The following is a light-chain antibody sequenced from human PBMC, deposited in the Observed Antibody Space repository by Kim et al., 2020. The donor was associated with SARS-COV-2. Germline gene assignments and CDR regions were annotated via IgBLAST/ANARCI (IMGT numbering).Light chain of an antibody. CDR3: QQYNEWWK. Sequence: TVSLGRRATHSCRACQSVCITLTWDQKNRGQDPRLLIYGAPTRATGIPPRFSGSGSGTNFTLPISSLQSDDFAIYYCQQYNEWWKFGQGTKVDIK. J-gene: IGKJ1*01. CDR1: QSVCIT. CDR2: GAP. V-gene: IGKV3-15*01.